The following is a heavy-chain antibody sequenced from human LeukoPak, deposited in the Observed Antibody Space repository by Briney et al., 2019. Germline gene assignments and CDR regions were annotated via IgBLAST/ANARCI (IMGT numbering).Heavy chain of an antibody. CDR2: ISYDGSNK. CDR1: GFTFSSYA. D-gene: IGHD5-24*01. V-gene: IGHV3-30*04. Sequence: GGSLRLSCAASGFTFSSYAMHWVRQAPGKGLEWVAVISYDGSNKYYADSVKGRFTISRDNSKNTLHLQMNSLGADDTAVYFCAKSGYNRFDYWGQGTLVTVSS. CDR3: AKSGYNRFDY. J-gene: IGHJ4*02.